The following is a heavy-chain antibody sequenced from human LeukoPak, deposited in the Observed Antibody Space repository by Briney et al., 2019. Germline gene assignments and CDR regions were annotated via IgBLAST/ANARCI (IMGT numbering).Heavy chain of an antibody. D-gene: IGHD5-18*01. V-gene: IGHV4-59*12. CDR3: ARGEYSYGGYYYYGMDV. CDR1: GGSISSYY. CDR2: IYYSGST. Sequence: PSETLSLTCTVSGGSISSYYWSWIRQPPGKGLEWIGYIYYSGSTNYNPSLKSRVTISVDTSKNQFSLKLSSVTAADTAVYYCARGEYSYGGYYYYGMDVWGQGTTVTVSS. J-gene: IGHJ6*02.